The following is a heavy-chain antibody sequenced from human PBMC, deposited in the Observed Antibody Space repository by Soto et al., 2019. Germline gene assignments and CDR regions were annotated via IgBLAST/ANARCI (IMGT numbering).Heavy chain of an antibody. V-gene: IGHV3-30-3*01. CDR2: ISYDGSNK. CDR3: ARDSGAY. J-gene: IGHJ4*02. D-gene: IGHD4-17*01. CDR1: GFTFSSYA. Sequence: QVQLVESGGGVVQPGRSLRLSCAATGFTFSSYAMHWVRQAPGKGLEWVAVISYDGSNKYYADSVKGRFTISRDNSKNTLYLPMNSLRAEDTAVYYCARDSGAYWGQGTLVTVSS.